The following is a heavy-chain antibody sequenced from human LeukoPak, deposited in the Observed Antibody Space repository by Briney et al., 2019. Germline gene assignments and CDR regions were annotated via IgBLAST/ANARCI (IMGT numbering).Heavy chain of an antibody. CDR2: IWYDGSNK. V-gene: IGHV3-33*06. CDR3: AKDSYYYDSSGGYFDY. Sequence: GGSLRLSCAASGFTFSSCGMHWVRQAPGKGLEWVAVIWYDGSNKYYADSVKGRFTISRDNSKNTLYLQMNSLRAEDTAVYYCAKDSYYYDSSGGYFDYWGQGTLVTVSS. J-gene: IGHJ4*02. D-gene: IGHD3-22*01. CDR1: GFTFSSCG.